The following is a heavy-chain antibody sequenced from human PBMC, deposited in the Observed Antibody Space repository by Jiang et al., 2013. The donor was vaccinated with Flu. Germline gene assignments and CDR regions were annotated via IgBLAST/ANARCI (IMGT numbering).Heavy chain of an antibody. J-gene: IGHJ4*02. Sequence: LLKPSETLSLTCAVYGGSFSGYYWSWIRQPPGKGLEWIGEINHSGSTNYNPSLKSRVTISVDTSKNQFSLKLSSVTAADTAVYYCARRRGKNYFDYWGQGTLVTVSS. D-gene: IGHD3-16*01. CDR1: GGSFSGYY. V-gene: IGHV4-34*01. CDR2: INHSGST. CDR3: ARRRGKNYFDY.